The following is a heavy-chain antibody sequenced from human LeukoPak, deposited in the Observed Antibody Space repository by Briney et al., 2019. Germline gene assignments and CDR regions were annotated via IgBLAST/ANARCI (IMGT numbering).Heavy chain of an antibody. CDR2: IKEDGSDK. J-gene: IGHJ4*02. V-gene: IGHV3-7*01. D-gene: IGHD1-26*01. Sequence: GGSLRLSCAASGFTFRNTWMSWVRQAAGKGLQWVANIKEDGSDKYYVDSVKGRFTISRDNAKNSLYLQMNSLRAEDTAVYYCARDRGGSYSAIDYWGQGTLVTVSS. CDR1: GFTFRNTW. CDR3: ARDRGGSYSAIDY.